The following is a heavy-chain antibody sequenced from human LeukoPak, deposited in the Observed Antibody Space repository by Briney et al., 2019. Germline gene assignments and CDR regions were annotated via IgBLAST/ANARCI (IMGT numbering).Heavy chain of an antibody. D-gene: IGHD1-7*01. CDR1: GGSFSRYY. J-gene: IGHJ4*02. CDR3: ARLYGNYQNYFDY. CDR2: IYTSVST. Sequence: SETLSLTCSVSGGSFSRYYWSWIRQPAGKGLEWIGRIYTSVSTNYNPSLKSRVTMSVDTSKNQFSLKLRSVTAADTAVYYCARLYGNYQNYFDYWGQGTLVTVSS. V-gene: IGHV4-4*07.